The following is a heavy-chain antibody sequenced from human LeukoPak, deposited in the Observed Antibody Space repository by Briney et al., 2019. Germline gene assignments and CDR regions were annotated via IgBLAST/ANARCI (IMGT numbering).Heavy chain of an antibody. J-gene: IGHJ6*03. Sequence: SETLSLTCAVYGGSFSGYYWSWIRQPPGKGLEWIGEINHSGSTNYNPSLKSRVTISVDTSKNQFSLKLSSVTAADTAVYYCARRRKWAHYYYYYMDVWGKGTTVTVSS. V-gene: IGHV4-34*01. D-gene: IGHD1-26*01. CDR2: INHSGST. CDR3: ARRRKWAHYYYYYMDV. CDR1: GGSFSGYY.